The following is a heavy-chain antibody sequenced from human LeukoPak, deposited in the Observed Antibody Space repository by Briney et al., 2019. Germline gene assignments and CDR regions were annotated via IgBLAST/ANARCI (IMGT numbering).Heavy chain of an antibody. V-gene: IGHV3-53*01. CDR1: GFTLRTTY. D-gene: IGHD6-19*01. Sequence: PGRSLRLSCVLSGFTLRTTYMSWVRHAPGKGLGWGSLIYGGGSTYYTDSVKGRFTMSKGTSKNTVYLQMNSLRAEDTAVYYCARDAYSSGWFGWFDPWGQGTLVTVSS. J-gene: IGHJ5*02. CDR2: IYGGGST. CDR3: ARDAYSSGWFGWFDP.